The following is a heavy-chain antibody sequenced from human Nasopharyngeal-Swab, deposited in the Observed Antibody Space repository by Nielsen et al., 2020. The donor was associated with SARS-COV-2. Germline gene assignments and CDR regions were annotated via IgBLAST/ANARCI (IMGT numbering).Heavy chain of an antibody. CDR1: GFTFSSYD. Sequence: GESLKISCAASGFTFSSYDMHWVRQATGKGLEWVSAIGTAGDTYYPGSVKGRFTISRENAKNSLYLQMNSLRAGDTAVYYCAREEVTTGAFDIWGQGTTVTVSS. CDR3: AREEVTTGAFDI. CDR2: IGTAGDT. V-gene: IGHV3-13*01. J-gene: IGHJ3*02. D-gene: IGHD4-17*01.